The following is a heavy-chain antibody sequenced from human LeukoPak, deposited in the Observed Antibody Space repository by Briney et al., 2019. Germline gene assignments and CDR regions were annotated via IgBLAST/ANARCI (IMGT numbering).Heavy chain of an antibody. CDR3: ASGYSYDLFDY. J-gene: IGHJ4*02. D-gene: IGHD5-18*01. CDR2: INYSGNT. CDR1: GYSISSGYY. Sequence: SETLSLTCTVSGYSISSGYYWGWIRQRRGKGPEWIGSINYSGNTYYNPSLKSRVTISVDTSKTHFSLKLSSVTAADTAVYYCASGYSYDLFDYWGQGTLATVSS. V-gene: IGHV4-38-2*02.